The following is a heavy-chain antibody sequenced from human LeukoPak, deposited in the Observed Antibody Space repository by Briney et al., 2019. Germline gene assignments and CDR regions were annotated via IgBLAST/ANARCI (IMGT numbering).Heavy chain of an antibody. CDR3: ARLYYYGSGSYYNLDY. CDR1: GYTFISYG. D-gene: IGHD3-10*01. V-gene: IGHV1-18*01. CDR2: LSAYNDNT. Sequence: ASVKVSCKTSGYTFISYGISWVRQAPGQGLEWMGWLSAYNDNTNFAQKVQGRVTMTTDTSTSTAYMELRSLRSDDTAVYYCARLYYYGSGSYYNLDYWGQGTLVTVSP. J-gene: IGHJ4*02.